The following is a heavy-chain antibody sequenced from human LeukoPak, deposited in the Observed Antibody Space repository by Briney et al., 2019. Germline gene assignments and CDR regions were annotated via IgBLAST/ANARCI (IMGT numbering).Heavy chain of an antibody. V-gene: IGHV4-38-2*02. D-gene: IGHD5-18*01. CDR2: VYQSGTT. CDR3: ARIFIRNGYSSYFDC. Sequence: SETLSLTCTVSGFSISSGHYWGWVRQPPGAGLEWIGSVYQSGTTYYNPSLKSRVTTSVDMSKNQFSLRLRPVTAADTAVYYCARIFIRNGYSSYFDCWGQGTLITVSS. J-gene: IGHJ4*02. CDR1: GFSISSGHY.